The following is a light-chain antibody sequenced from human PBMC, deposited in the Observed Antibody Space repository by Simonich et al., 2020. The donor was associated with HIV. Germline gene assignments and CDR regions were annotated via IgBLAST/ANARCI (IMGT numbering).Light chain of an antibody. Sequence: QSALTQPVSVSGSPGQSITISCTGTSSDVGGYTYVSWYQQYPGKAPKLRIYDVSTRPSGVSNRFSGSKSGNTASLTISGLQAEDEADYYCSSYTSSTTLVFGGGTKLTVL. CDR2: DVS. V-gene: IGLV2-14*03. CDR1: SSDVGGYTY. CDR3: SSYTSSTTLV. J-gene: IGLJ3*02.